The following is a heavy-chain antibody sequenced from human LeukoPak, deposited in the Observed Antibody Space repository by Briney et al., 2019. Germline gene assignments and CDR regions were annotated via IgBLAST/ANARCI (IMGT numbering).Heavy chain of an antibody. D-gene: IGHD3-16*01. Sequence: GESLKISCKGSGYSFTDYWIGWVRQMPGKGLEWMGIIYPDDSNTRYSPSFQGQVTISADKSISSAYLQWSSLKASDTAMYYCARRLALGSTPGYFDYWGQGTLVTVSS. CDR3: ARRLALGSTPGYFDY. V-gene: IGHV5-51*01. CDR2: IYPDDSNT. CDR1: GYSFTDYW. J-gene: IGHJ4*02.